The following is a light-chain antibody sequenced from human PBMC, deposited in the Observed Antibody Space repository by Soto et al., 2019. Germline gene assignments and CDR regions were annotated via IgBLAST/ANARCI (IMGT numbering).Light chain of an antibody. CDR3: MISFGPSRI. CDR2: DAN. J-gene: IGLJ2*01. Sequence: QAVVTQEPSLTVSPGGTVTLTCGSSSGSVTSGHYPYWFQKKPGQAPRTLIYDANNKHSWTPARFSGSLLGGKAALTLSGAQPQDGAEYYCMISFGPSRIFGGGTKVTVL. V-gene: IGLV7-46*01. CDR1: SGSVTSGHY.